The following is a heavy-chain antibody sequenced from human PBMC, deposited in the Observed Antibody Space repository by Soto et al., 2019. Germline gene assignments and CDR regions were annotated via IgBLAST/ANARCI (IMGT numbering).Heavy chain of an antibody. CDR2: IYPGDSDT. D-gene: IGHD6-13*01. J-gene: IGHJ6*02. V-gene: IGHV5-51*01. Sequence: GESLKISCNGSGYSFTSYWIGWVRQMPGKGLEWMGIIYPGDSDTRYSPSFQGQVTISADKSISTAYLQWSSLKASDTAMYYCARLDSSSQGGRRFAYYYYGMDVWGQGTLVTVSS. CDR1: GYSFTSYW. CDR3: ARLDSSSQGGRRFAYYYYGMDV.